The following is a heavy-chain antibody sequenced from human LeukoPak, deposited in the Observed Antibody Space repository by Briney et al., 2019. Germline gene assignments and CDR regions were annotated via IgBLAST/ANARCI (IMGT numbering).Heavy chain of an antibody. J-gene: IGHJ4*02. CDR3: ARDRGASGSFDHFDY. Sequence: ASVKVSCKASGYTFTGYYMHWVRQAPGQGLEWMGWINPNSGGTNYAQKFQGRVTMTWDTSISTAYMELSRLRSDDTAVYYCARDRGASGSFDHFDYWGQGTLVTVSS. V-gene: IGHV1-2*02. D-gene: IGHD1-26*01. CDR2: INPNSGGT. CDR1: GYTFTGYY.